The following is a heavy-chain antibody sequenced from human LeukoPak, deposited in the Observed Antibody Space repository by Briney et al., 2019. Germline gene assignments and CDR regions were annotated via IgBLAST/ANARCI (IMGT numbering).Heavy chain of an antibody. CDR2: MNPNSGNT. V-gene: IGHV1-8*03. Sequence: ASVKVSCKASGYTFTSYDINWVRQATGQGLEWMGWMNPNSGNTGYAQKFQGRVTITRNTSISTAYMELRSLRSDDTAVYYCAREPEGYYGSGSYFTYWGQGTLVTVSS. CDR1: GYTFTSYD. D-gene: IGHD3-10*01. CDR3: AREPEGYYGSGSYFTY. J-gene: IGHJ4*02.